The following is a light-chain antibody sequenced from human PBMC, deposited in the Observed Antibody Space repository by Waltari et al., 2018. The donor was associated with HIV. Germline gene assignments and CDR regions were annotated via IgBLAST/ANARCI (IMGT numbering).Light chain of an antibody. Sequence: SYVLTQPPSVSVAPGQTARITCWGHNIGSRSVHWSLQRPGQAPVLVVYDDSDRPSGISERFSGSNSGDTATLTISRVEVGDEADYYCQVWDGSSDHGIFGGGAKLTVL. CDR2: DDS. CDR3: QVWDGSSDHGI. V-gene: IGLV3-21*02. CDR1: NIGSRS. J-gene: IGLJ2*01.